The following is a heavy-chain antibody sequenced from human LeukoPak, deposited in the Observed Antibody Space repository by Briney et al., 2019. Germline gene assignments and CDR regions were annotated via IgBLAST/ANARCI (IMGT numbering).Heavy chain of an antibody. D-gene: IGHD1-14*01. CDR3: ANLKPPAPDGLDI. CDR1: GFIFSSYS. CDR2: ISSSGSTI. Sequence: PGGSLRLSCAASGFIFSSYSMNWVRQAPGKGLEWVSYISSSGSTIYYAGSVKGRFTISRDNAQNSLYLQMNSLRAEDTAVYYCANLKPPAPDGLDIWGQGTLITVSS. J-gene: IGHJ3*02. V-gene: IGHV3-48*01.